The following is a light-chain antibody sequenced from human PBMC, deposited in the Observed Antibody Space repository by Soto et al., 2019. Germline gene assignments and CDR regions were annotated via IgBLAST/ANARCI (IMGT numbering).Light chain of an antibody. V-gene: IGLV1-40*01. Sequence: QSVLTQPPSVSGAPGQRLTIACTGSSSNIGAGYAVHWHQHLPGRAPKLLVYGDINRPSGVPDRFSGSESGTSAYLTITGLQAEDEAHYYCQSYDTRLSAVVFGGGTKLTVL. CDR1: SSNIGAGYA. CDR3: QSYDTRLSAVV. CDR2: GDI. J-gene: IGLJ2*01.